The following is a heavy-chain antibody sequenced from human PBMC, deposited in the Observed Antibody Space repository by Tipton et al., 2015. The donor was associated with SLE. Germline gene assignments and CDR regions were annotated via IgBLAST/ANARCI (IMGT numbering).Heavy chain of an antibody. CDR1: GFTFSDSA. D-gene: IGHD3-10*01. CDR3: TGRMYDSGGQFQFEY. Sequence: SLRLSCAASGFTFSDSAMHWVRQASGKGLEWLGRVRSKANHYATAYGASVKGRLTISRDDAENTAYLQMNSLKTDDTAVYYCTGRMYDSGGQFQFEYWGQGTLVRVS. CDR2: VRSKANHYAT. V-gene: IGHV3-73*01. J-gene: IGHJ4*02.